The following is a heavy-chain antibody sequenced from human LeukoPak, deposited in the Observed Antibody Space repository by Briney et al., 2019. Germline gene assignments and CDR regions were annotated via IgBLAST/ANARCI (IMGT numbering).Heavy chain of an antibody. J-gene: IGHJ4*02. D-gene: IGHD4-11*01. CDR3: ARVAYGNNATPFDH. Sequence: ASVKVSCKASGYIFTDYYIHWVRQAPGQGPEWMGRINPNSGGTDSAQKFQGRVTMTRVTSITTVYKEMRRLTSDDTAVYYCARVAYGNNATPFDHWGQGTLVIVSS. CDR2: INPNSGGT. V-gene: IGHV1-2*06. CDR1: GYIFTDYY.